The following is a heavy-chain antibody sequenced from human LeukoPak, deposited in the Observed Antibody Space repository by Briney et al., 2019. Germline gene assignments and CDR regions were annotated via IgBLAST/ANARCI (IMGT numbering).Heavy chain of an antibody. CDR2: IYYSGST. CDR1: GGSISSSSYY. D-gene: IGHD1-26*01. CDR3: ARVGATYFDY. J-gene: IGHJ4*02. Sequence: PSETLSLACTVSGGSISSSSYYWGWIRLPPGKGLEWIGSIYYSGSTYYNPSLKSRVTISVDTSKNQFSLKLSSVTAADTAVYYCARVGATYFDYWGQGTLVTVSS. V-gene: IGHV4-39*01.